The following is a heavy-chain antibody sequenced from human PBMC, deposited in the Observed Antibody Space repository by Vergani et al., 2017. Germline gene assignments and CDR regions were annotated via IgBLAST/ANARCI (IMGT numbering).Heavy chain of an antibody. CDR1: GGSVSSGSYY. D-gene: IGHD6-13*01. V-gene: IGHV4-61*10. CDR3: ARDLVAAAGTQWFDP. CDR2: IYYSGST. J-gene: IGHJ5*02. Sequence: QVQLQESGPGLVKPSETLSLTCTVSGGSVSSGSYYWRWIRQPAGKGLEWIGYIYYSGSTNYNPSLKRRVTISVDTSKNQFCLKLSSVTAADTAVYYCARDLVAAAGTQWFDPWGQGTLVTVSS.